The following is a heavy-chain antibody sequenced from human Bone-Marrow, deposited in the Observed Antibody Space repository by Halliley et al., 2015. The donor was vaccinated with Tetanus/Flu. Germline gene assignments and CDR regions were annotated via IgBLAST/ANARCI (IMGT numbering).Heavy chain of an antibody. Sequence: GLGGVARVGDDGTSTSYADSVKGRFTISRGNAKNMVYLQMSSLRAEDTAVYYCARVERWFDPWGQGTLVTVSS. J-gene: IGHJ5*02. V-gene: IGHV3-74*01. CDR3: ARVERWFDP. CDR2: VGDDGTST.